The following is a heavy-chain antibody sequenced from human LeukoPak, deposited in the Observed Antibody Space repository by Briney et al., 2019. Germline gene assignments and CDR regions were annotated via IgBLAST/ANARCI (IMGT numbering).Heavy chain of an antibody. J-gene: IGHJ4*02. CDR3: AGLVGRYSSGLYYYYFDY. CDR1: GDSINGLDL. D-gene: IGHD3-22*01. CDR2: MYLSGTT. V-gene: IGHV4-4*02. Sequence: SETLPLTCTVSGDSINGLDLWSWVRQPPGKGLEWIGEMYLSGTTHSNPSVKSRVTISIDKSKNQFFLNLSSVTAADTAVYYCAGLVGRYSSGLYYYYFDYWGQGTLVTVSS.